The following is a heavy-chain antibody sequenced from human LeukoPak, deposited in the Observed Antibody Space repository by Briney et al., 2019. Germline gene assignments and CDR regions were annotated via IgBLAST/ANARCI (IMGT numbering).Heavy chain of an antibody. CDR2: ISPDGNNK. CDR1: GFTFTTYP. J-gene: IGHJ4*02. V-gene: IGHV3-30*04. CDR3: AKKAVGKTGDPGPFAG. D-gene: IGHD4-17*01. Sequence: GGSLRLSCDASGFTFTTYPMHWVRQAPGKGLEWLTLISPDGNNKDVADSVKGRFTISRDNSKNTLYLQMNSLRAEDTAVYYCAKKAVGKTGDPGPFAGWGQGTLVTVSS.